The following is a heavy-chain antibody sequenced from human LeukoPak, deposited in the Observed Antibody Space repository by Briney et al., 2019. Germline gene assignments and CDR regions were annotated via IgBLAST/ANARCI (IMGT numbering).Heavy chain of an antibody. CDR2: ISGYNGNA. D-gene: IGHD6-13*01. CDR1: GYTFSSHS. V-gene: IGHV1-18*01. CDR3: ARGGGAAADYSYYYMDV. J-gene: IGHJ6*03. Sequence: GASVKVSCKASGYTFSSHSITWVRQAPGQGLEWMGWISGYNGNANFAQKLQGRVTMTTDTSTSTAYMELRSLRSDDTAVYYCARGGGAAADYSYYYMDVWGKGTTVTVSS.